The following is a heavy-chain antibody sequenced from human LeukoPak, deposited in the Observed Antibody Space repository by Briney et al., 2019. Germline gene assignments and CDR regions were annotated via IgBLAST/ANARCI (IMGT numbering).Heavy chain of an antibody. CDR2: ISYDGSSK. J-gene: IGHJ4*02. CDR1: GFTFSSYG. CDR3: ARDPSLAY. V-gene: IGHV3-30*03. Sequence: PGGSLRLSCAPFGFTFSSYGMHWVRQAPGKGLEWVAVISYDGSSKYYADSVKGRFTISRDNSKNTLYLQINRLRAEDTAVYYCARDPSLAYWGQGTLVTVSS.